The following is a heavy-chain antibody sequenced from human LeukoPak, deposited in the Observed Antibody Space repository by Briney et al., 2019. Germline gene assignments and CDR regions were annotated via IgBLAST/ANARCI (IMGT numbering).Heavy chain of an antibody. V-gene: IGHV3-48*03. CDR3: AKAPVTTCRGAYCYPFDY. J-gene: IGHJ4*02. D-gene: IGHD2-21*01. CDR2: ISSSGSTI. Sequence: GGSLRLSCAACGFTFSSYEMNWVRQAPGKGLEWVSYISSSGSTIYYADSVKGRFTISRDSSKNTLFLQMNRLRPEDAAVYYCAKAPVTTCRGAYCYPFDYWGQGTLVTVSS. CDR1: GFTFSSYE.